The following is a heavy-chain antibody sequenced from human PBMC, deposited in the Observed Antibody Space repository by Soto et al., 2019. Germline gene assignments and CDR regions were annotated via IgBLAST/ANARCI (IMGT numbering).Heavy chain of an antibody. V-gene: IGHV1-69*13. Sequence: GASVKVSCKASGGTFSSYAISWLRQAPGQGLEWMGGIIPIFGTANYAQKFQGRVTITADESTSTAYMELSSLRSEDTAVYYCARDAIHYDSSGYYDYWGQGTLVTVSS. CDR1: GGTFSSYA. CDR3: ARDAIHYDSSGYYDY. D-gene: IGHD3-22*01. CDR2: IIPIFGTA. J-gene: IGHJ4*02.